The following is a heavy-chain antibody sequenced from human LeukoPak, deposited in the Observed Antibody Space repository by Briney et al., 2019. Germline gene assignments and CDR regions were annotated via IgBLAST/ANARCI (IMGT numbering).Heavy chain of an antibody. CDR2: ISSSSSYI. D-gene: IGHD3-16*02. Sequence: PGGSLRLSCAASGFTFSSYSMNWVRQAPGKGLEWVSSISSSSSYIYYADSVKGRFTISRDNAKNSLYLQMNSLRAEDTAVYYCATTYYDYVWGSYRHFDYWGQGTLVTVSS. V-gene: IGHV3-21*01. J-gene: IGHJ4*02. CDR1: GFTFSSYS. CDR3: ATTYYDYVWGSYRHFDY.